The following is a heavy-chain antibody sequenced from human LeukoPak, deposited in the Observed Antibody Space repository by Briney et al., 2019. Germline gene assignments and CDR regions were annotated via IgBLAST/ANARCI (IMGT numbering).Heavy chain of an antibody. CDR2: IYTGGST. CDR1: GFTVRRNY. Sequence: RGSLRLSCAASGFTVRRNYMSWVRQAPGKGLEWVSVIYTGGSTYYADSVKGRFTISRDNSNNILHLQTNSLRVEDTAVYYCAGGAGDWNAFHIWGQGTMVTVSS. J-gene: IGHJ3*02. V-gene: IGHV3-66*01. D-gene: IGHD2-21*02. CDR3: AGGAGDWNAFHI.